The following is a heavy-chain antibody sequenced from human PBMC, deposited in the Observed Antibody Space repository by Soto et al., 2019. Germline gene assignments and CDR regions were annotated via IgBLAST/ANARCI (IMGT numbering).Heavy chain of an antibody. CDR2: IDPSGGKI. D-gene: IGHD3-10*01. V-gene: IGHV1-46*01. J-gene: IGHJ5*02. Sequence: QVQLVQSGAEVKKPGASVKVSCKASGYTFTRDQIHWVRQAPGQGLEWMGMIDPSGGKINYAQKFQGRVTMTRDTSTSTVYMALSSLRSEDTAIYFCGRVMRSLLSITALDTWGQGTLVTVSS. CDR1: GYTFTRDQ. CDR3: GRVMRSLLSITALDT.